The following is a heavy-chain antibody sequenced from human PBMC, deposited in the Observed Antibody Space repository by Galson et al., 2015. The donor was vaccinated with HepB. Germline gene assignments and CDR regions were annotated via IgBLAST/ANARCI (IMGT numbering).Heavy chain of an antibody. J-gene: IGHJ4*02. CDR1: GFIFSGYA. CDR3: AKFWLFDWLLRGVDY. Sequence: LRLSCAASGFIFSGYAMSWVRQAPGKGLEWVSFISGSGGNTYYTDSVQGRFTVSRDNSKNTLYLQMNSLRVEDTAVYYCAKFWLFDWLLRGVDYWGQGTLVTVSS. CDR2: ISGSGGNT. D-gene: IGHD3-9*01. V-gene: IGHV3-23*01.